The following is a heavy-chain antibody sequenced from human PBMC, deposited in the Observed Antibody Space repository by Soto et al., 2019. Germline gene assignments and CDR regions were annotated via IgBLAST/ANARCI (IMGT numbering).Heavy chain of an antibody. J-gene: IGHJ6*02. V-gene: IGHV5-51*01. D-gene: IGHD2-2*01. Sequence: GASLKISCKGSGYSFTSYWIGWVRQMPGKGLEWMGIIYPGDSDTRYSPSFQGQFTISADKSISTAYLQWSSLKASDTAMYYCARHDYCSSTSCLIHYYYGMDVWGQGTTVTVS. CDR1: GYSFTSYW. CDR3: ARHDYCSSTSCLIHYYYGMDV. CDR2: IYPGDSDT.